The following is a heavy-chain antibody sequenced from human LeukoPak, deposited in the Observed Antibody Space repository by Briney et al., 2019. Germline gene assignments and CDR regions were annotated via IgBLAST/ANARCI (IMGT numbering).Heavy chain of an antibody. CDR2: ISGSGGST. CDR1: GFTFSSYA. CDR3: AKSSSGYSYYFDY. Sequence: GGSLRLSCAASGFTFSSYAMSWVRQAPGKGLEWVSAISGSGGSTYYADSVKGRSTISRDNSKNTLYLQMNSLRAEDTAVYYCAKSSSGYSYYFDYWGQGTLVTVSS. D-gene: IGHD3-22*01. J-gene: IGHJ4*02. V-gene: IGHV3-23*01.